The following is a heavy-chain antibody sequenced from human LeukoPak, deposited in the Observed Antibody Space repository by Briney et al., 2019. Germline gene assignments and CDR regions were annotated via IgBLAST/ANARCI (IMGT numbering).Heavy chain of an antibody. CDR1: GYTFTGYY. V-gene: IGHV1-2*02. D-gene: IGHD2-2*01. CDR3: ARGREDIVVVPAALGDY. CDR2: INPNSGGT. J-gene: IGHJ4*02. Sequence: ASVKVSCKASGYTFTGYYMHWVRQAPGQGLEWMGWINPNSGGTNYAQKFQGRVTMTRDAPISTAYMELSRLRSDDTAVYYCARGREDIVVVPAALGDYWGQGTLVTVSS.